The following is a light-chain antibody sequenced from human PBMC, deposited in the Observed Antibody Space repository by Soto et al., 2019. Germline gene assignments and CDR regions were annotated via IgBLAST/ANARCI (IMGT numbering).Light chain of an antibody. Sequence: IQLTQSPSFLSASVGDRVTITCRASQGISSYLAWYQQKPGKAPKLLIYAASSLQSGVPSRFSGSGSGTDFTLTISSLQPEDFVTYYCQQTYSTPITFGQGTRLEIK. J-gene: IGKJ5*01. CDR3: QQTYSTPIT. CDR2: AAS. V-gene: IGKV1-39*01. CDR1: QGISSY.